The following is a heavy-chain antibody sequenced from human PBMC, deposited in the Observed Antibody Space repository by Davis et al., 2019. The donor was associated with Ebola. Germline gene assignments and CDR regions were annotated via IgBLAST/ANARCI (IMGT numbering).Heavy chain of an antibody. D-gene: IGHD1-7*01. CDR1: GGSFSGYY. V-gene: IGHV4-34*01. CDR2: INHSGTT. Sequence: SETLSLTCAVYGGSFSGYYWSWISKPPGKGLEWFGEINHSGTTNYNPSLKSRVTISVDTSKNQFSLKLSSATAADTAVYYCARGRPYNWNYVLDYWCQGTLVTVSS. CDR3: ARGRPYNWNYVLDY. J-gene: IGHJ4*02.